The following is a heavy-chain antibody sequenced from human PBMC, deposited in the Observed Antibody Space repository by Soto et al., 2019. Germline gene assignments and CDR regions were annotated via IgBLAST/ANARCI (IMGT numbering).Heavy chain of an antibody. CDR3: AHSCDSSGCGGAFDI. V-gene: IGHV2-5*02. Sequence: QITLKESGPTLVKPTQTLTLTCTFSGFSLSTSGVGVGWIRQPPGKALEWLALIYWDDDKRYSPSLKSRLTSTKHTSKSQVVLTMTNMDPVDTATYYCAHSCDSSGCGGAFDIWGQGTVVTVSS. CDR2: IYWDDDK. CDR1: GFSLSTSGVG. J-gene: IGHJ3*02. D-gene: IGHD3-22*01.